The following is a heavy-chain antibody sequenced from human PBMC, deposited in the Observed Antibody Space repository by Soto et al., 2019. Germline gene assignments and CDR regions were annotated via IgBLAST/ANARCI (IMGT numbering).Heavy chain of an antibody. CDR2: ISTYSGDT. CDR1: GFRFSSFG. CDR3: ARGIPGYCTSTSCSAPHDNSFDP. D-gene: IGHD2-2*01. J-gene: IGHJ5*02. Sequence: QVQLVQSGAEVKKPGASVKVSCKASGFRFSSFGITWVRQAPGQGLEWMGWISTYSGDTNYAQKLQGRVTMTTDTSTSTADMELRSLRSDDTAIYYCARGIPGYCTSTSCSAPHDNSFDPWGQGTLVTVSS. V-gene: IGHV1-18*01.